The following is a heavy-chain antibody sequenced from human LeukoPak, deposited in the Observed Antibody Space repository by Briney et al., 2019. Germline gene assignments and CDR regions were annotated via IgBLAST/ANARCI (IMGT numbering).Heavy chain of an antibody. V-gene: IGHV4-30-4*07. CDR3: ARSPISSWYDY. D-gene: IGHD6-13*01. CDR2: IYYSGST. CDR1: GGSISSGGYS. J-gene: IGHJ4*02. Sequence: SETLSLTCAVSGGSISSGGYSWSWIRQPPGKGLEWIGYIYYSGSTYYNPSLKSRVTISVDTSKNQFSLKLSSVTAADTAVYYCARSPISSWYDYWGQGTLVTVSS.